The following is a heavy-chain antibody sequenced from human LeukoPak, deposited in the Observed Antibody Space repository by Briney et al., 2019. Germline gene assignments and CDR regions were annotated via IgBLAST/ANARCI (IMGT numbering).Heavy chain of an antibody. CDR2: IRSKAYGGTT. CDR1: GFTFGDYA. J-gene: IGHJ6*02. V-gene: IGHV3-49*04. CDR3: YYYYGMDV. Sequence: GGSLRLSCTASGFTFGDYAMSWVRQAPGKGLEWVGFIRSKAYGGTTEYAASVKGRLTISRDDSKSIAYLQMNSLKTEGTAVYYCYYYYGMDVWGQGTTVTVSS.